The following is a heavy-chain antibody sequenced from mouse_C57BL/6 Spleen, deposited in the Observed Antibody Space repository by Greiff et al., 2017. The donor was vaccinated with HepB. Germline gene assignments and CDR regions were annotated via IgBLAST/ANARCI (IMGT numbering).Heavy chain of an antibody. CDR1: GFNIKDYY. V-gene: IGHV14-2*01. CDR3: ARSRATYAMDY. J-gene: IGHJ4*01. CDR2: IDPEDGET. Sequence: EVQLQQSGAELVKPGASVKLSCTASGFNIKDYYMHWVKQRTEQGLEWIGRIDPEDGETKYAPKFQGKATITADTSSNTAYRQLSSLPSADTAAYYGARSRATYAMDYWGQGTSVTVSS. D-gene: IGHD3-1*01.